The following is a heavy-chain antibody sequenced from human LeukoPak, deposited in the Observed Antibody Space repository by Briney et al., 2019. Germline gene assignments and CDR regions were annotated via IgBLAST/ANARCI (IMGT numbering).Heavy chain of an antibody. CDR1: GGSFSGYY. V-gene: IGHV4-34*01. D-gene: IGHD5-18*01. J-gene: IGHJ5*02. CDR2: INHSGST. Sequence: PSEILSLTCAVYGGSFSGYYWSWIRQPPGKGLEWIGEINHSGSTNYNPSLKSRVTISVDTSKNQFSLKLSSVTAADTAVYYCARLGYSYGYYRVGFDPWGQGTLVTVSS. CDR3: ARLGYSYGYYRVGFDP.